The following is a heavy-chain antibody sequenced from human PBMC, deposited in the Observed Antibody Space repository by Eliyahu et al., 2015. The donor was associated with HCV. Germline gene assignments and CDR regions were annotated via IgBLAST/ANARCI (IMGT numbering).Heavy chain of an antibody. CDR3: ARFGYSSPDI. J-gene: IGHJ3*02. CDR2: IYYSGGT. Sequence: QVQLQESGPGLVTPSQTLSLTCIVSGGSISSGDYYWSWIRQHPGKGLEWIGYIYYSGGTYYNPSLKSRVKMSVDTSKNQFSLKLSSVTAADTAVYYCARFGYSSPDIWGQGTMVTVSS. V-gene: IGHV4-31*03. CDR1: GGSISSGDYY. D-gene: IGHD6-19*01.